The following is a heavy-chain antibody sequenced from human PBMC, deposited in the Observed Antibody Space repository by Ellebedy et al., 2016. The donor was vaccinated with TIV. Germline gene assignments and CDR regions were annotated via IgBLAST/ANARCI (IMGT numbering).Heavy chain of an antibody. CDR2: INNSGST. Sequence: MPGGSLRLSCAASGFTVSSYAMSWVRKPPGTGLEWNGEINNSGSTNYNPSLKSRVIISLETSENQFSLNLNSVAAADTAVYYCARLRRLWFGGEAFGTFVIWGQGTMVTVSS. D-gene: IGHD3-10*01. CDR3: ARLRRLWFGGEAFGTFVI. V-gene: IGHV4-4*02. J-gene: IGHJ3*02. CDR1: GFTVSSYA.